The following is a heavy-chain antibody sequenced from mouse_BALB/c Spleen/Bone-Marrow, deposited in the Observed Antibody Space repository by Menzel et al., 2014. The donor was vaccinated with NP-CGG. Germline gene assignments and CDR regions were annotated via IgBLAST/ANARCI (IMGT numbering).Heavy chain of an antibody. V-gene: IGHV5-17*02. J-gene: IGHJ1*01. CDR3: ARGYYYGSSHYWYFDV. D-gene: IGHD1-1*01. CDR1: GFTFSSFG. CDR2: ISSGSSST. Sequence: EVQVVESGGGLVQPGGSRKLSCVASGFTFSSFGMHWVRRAPEKGLEWVAYISSGSSSTYYADTLKGRFTISRDNPKDTLFLQMTSLRSEDTAMYYCARGYYYGSSHYWYFDVWGAGTTVTVSS.